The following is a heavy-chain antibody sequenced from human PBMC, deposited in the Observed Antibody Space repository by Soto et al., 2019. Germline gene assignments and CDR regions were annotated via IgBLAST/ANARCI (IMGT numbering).Heavy chain of an antibody. CDR2: IIPILGIA. J-gene: IGHJ4*02. CDR3: ARAPRIVTAATGIRDFDY. D-gene: IGHD6-13*01. CDR1: GGTFSSYT. Sequence: SVKVSCKASGGTFSSYTISWVRQAPGQGLEWMGRIIPILGIANYAQKFQGRVTITADKSTSTAYMELSSLRSDDTAVYYCARAPRIVTAATGIRDFDYWGQGTLVTVSS. V-gene: IGHV1-69*02.